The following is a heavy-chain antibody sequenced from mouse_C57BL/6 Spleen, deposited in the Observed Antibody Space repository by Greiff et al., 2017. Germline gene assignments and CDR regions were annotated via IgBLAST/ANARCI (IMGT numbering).Heavy chain of an antibody. Sequence: VQLQQSGPELVKPGASVKMPCKASGYTFTGYNMDWVKQSHGKSLEWIGDINPNNGGTIYNQKFKGKATLTVDTSSSTAYMELRSLTSEDTAVYYCARDEGWGQGTLVTVSA. CDR3: ARDEG. V-gene: IGHV1-18*01. CDR1: GYTFTGYN. J-gene: IGHJ3*01. CDR2: INPNNGGT.